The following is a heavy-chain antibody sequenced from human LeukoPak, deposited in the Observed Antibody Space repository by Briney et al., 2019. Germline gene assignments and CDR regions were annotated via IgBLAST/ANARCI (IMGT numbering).Heavy chain of an antibody. CDR2: ISSNSSYI. CDR1: GFSFRTYT. V-gene: IGHV3-21*01. J-gene: IGHJ5*02. D-gene: IGHD6-25*01. CDR3: ARGSWDSSGYSWFDP. Sequence: GGSLRLSCAASGFSFRTYTMNWVRQAPGKGLEWVSSISSNSSYIYYADSVKGRFTISRDNAKNSLYLQMNSLRAEDTAVYYCARGSWDSSGYSWFDPWGQGTLVTVSS.